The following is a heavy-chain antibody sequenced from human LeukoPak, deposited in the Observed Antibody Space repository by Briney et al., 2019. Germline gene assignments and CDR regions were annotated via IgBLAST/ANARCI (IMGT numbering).Heavy chain of an antibody. J-gene: IGHJ4*02. Sequence: GGSLRLSCAASGFTFSNAWMSWVRQAPGKGLEWVSAISGSGGSTYYADSVKGRFTIPRDNSKNTLYLQMNSLRAEDTAVYYCAKANYYGSGSYLFRRSLYFDYWGQGTLVTVSS. CDR2: ISGSGGST. CDR3: AKANYYGSGSYLFRRSLYFDY. CDR1: GFTFSNAW. V-gene: IGHV3-23*01. D-gene: IGHD3-10*01.